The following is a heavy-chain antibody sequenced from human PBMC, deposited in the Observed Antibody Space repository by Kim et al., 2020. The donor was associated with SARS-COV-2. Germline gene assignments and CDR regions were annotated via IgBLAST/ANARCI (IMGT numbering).Heavy chain of an antibody. CDR2: INHSGST. J-gene: IGHJ4*02. D-gene: IGHD5-12*01. Sequence: SETLSLTCAVYGGSFSGYYWSWIRQPPGKGLEWIGEINHSGSTNYNPSLKSRVTISVDTSKNQFSLKLSSVTAADTAVYYCARGSGYDFPATDFDYWGQG. CDR3: ARGSGYDFPATDFDY. CDR1: GGSFSGYY. V-gene: IGHV4-34*01.